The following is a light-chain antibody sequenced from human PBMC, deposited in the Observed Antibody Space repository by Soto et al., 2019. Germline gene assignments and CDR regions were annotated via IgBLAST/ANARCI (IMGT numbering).Light chain of an antibody. V-gene: IGKV3-20*01. J-gene: IGKJ2*01. CDR3: QQYGSSLYT. CDR1: QSVSSSY. Sequence: EIVLTQSPGTLSLSPGERATLSCRANQSVSSSYLAWYQQKPGQAPRLLIYGASSRATGIPDRFSGSGSGTHFTLTISRLEPEDFTVYYCQQYGSSLYTFGQGTKLEIK. CDR2: GAS.